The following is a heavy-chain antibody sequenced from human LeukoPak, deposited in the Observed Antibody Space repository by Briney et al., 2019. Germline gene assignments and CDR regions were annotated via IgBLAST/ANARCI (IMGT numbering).Heavy chain of an antibody. Sequence: SQTLSLTCAISGDSVSTNSAAWNWIRQSPSRGLEWRGRTYYRSKWSHDYAPSVQSRITINPDTSKNQFSLHLNSVTPEDTAVYYCARGNRDFDSWGQGTLVTVSS. V-gene: IGHV6-1*01. J-gene: IGHJ5*01. CDR3: ARGNRDFDS. D-gene: IGHD2-21*02. CDR1: GDSVSTNSAA. CDR2: TYYRSKWSH.